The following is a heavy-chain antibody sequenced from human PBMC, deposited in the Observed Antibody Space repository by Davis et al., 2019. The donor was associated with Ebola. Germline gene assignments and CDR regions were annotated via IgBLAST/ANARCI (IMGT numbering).Heavy chain of an antibody. D-gene: IGHD3-3*01. CDR3: ARDPPPLGYDFWILPQDAFDI. CDR1: GFTFSSYA. V-gene: IGHV3-23*01. Sequence: GESLKISCAASGFTFSSYAMSWVRQAPGKGLEWVSAISGSGGSTYYADSVKGRFTISRDNSKNILYLQMNSLRAEDTAVYYCARDPPPLGYDFWILPQDAFDIWGQGTMVTVSS. CDR2: ISGSGGST. J-gene: IGHJ3*02.